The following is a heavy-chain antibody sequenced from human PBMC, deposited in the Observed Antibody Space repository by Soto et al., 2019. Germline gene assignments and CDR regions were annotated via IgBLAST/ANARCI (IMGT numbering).Heavy chain of an antibody. J-gene: IGHJ4*02. D-gene: IGHD2-8*01. CDR3: ARGEGGCFCDVHASY. CDR1: GGSVSSDTYY. CDR2: IYYSGST. Sequence: SETLSLTCSVSGGSVSSDTYYWSWIRQPPGKGLEWIGYIYYSGSTNYNPSLKSRVTISVDTSNNQFSLKLRSVTAADTAVYYCARGEGGCFCDVHASYWGPGTLVTVSS. V-gene: IGHV4-61*01.